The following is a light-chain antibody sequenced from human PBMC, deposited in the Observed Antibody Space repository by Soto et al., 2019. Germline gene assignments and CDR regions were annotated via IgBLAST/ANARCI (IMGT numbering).Light chain of an antibody. J-gene: IGKJ1*01. CDR2: GAS. CDR1: QSVSSSY. Sequence: PGERVTLSCRASQSVSSSYLTWYQQKPGQAPRLLIYGASTRATGIPARFSGSGSGTDFTLTISSLQPEDFGVYYCQQDYNLPGTFGQGTRWIS. CDR3: QQDYNLPGT. V-gene: IGKV3D-7*01.